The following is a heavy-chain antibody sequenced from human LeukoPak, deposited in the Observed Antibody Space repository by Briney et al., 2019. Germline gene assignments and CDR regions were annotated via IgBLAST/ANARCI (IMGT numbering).Heavy chain of an antibody. CDR3: AKDAVFGVVPYYFDY. CDR1: GFTFSSYG. J-gene: IGHJ4*02. D-gene: IGHD3-3*01. Sequence: GGSLRLSCAASGFTFSSYGMHWVRQAPGKGLEWVAFLRYDGNNKYYADSVKGRFTISRDNSKNTLYLQMNSLRAEDTAVYYCAKDAVFGVVPYYFDYWGQGTLVTVSS. CDR2: LRYDGNNK. V-gene: IGHV3-30*02.